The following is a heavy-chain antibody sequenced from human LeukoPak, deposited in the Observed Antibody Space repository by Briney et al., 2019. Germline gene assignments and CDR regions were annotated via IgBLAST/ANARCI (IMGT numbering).Heavy chain of an antibody. D-gene: IGHD3-10*01. Sequence: SETLSLTCTVSGGSISSSSYYCGWIRRPPGKGLEWIGSIYYSGSTYYNPSLKSRVTISVDTSKNQFSLKLSSVTAADTAVYYCARLYYGSGSFAYYYMDVWGKGTTVTVSS. CDR1: GGSISSSSYY. V-gene: IGHV4-39*01. CDR2: IYYSGST. CDR3: ARLYYGSGSFAYYYMDV. J-gene: IGHJ6*03.